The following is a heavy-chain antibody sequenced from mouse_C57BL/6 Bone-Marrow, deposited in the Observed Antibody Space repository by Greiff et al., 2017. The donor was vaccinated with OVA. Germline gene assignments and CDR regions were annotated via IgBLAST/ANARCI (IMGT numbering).Heavy chain of an antibody. J-gene: IGHJ2*01. Sequence: VQLQQPGAELVMPGASVKLSCKASGYTFTSYWMHWVKQRPGQGLEWIGEIDPSDSYTNYNQKFKGKSTLTVDKSSSTAYMQLSSLTSEDSAVYYCARCYDYIDYWGQGTTLTVSS. CDR3: ARCYDYIDY. V-gene: IGHV1-69*01. CDR2: IDPSDSYT. D-gene: IGHD2-3*01. CDR1: GYTFTSYW.